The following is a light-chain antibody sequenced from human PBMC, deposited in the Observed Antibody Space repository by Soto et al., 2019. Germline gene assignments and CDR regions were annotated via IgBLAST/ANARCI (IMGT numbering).Light chain of an antibody. CDR1: QSVSSSY. Sequence: EIVLTQAPGPLFLSPGERATLSCRSRQSVSSSYLAWYQQKPGQAPRLLIYGASSRATGIPDRFSGSGSGTDFTLTISRLEPEDFAVYYCQQYGSSLTWTFGQGPKVDIK. J-gene: IGKJ1*01. V-gene: IGKV3-20*01. CDR2: GAS. CDR3: QQYGSSLTWT.